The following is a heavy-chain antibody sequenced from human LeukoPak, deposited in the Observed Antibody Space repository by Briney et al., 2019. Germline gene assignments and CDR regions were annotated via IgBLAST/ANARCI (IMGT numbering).Heavy chain of an antibody. CDR3: TTDWPAYYYDSSGYGP. CDR2: INSDGSST. CDR1: GFTFSSYW. Sequence: PGGSLRLSCAASGFTFSSYWMHWVRQAPGKGLVWVSRINSDGSSTSYADSVKGRFTISRGNAKNTLYLQMNSLRAEDTAVYYCTTDWPAYYYDSSGYGPWGQGTLVTVSS. J-gene: IGHJ5*02. D-gene: IGHD3-22*01. V-gene: IGHV3-74*01.